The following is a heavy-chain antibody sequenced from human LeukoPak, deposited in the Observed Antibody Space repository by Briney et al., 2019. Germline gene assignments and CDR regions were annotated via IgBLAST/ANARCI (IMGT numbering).Heavy chain of an antibody. D-gene: IGHD2-8*02. CDR2: ISAYNGNT. Sequence: GASVKVSCKASGYTFTSYGISWVRQAPGQGLEWIGWISAYNGNTNYAQKLQGRVTMTTDTSTSTAYMELRSLRSDDTAVYYCARDPSNTPGLVPQGYWGQGTLVTVSS. J-gene: IGHJ4*02. CDR1: GYTFTSYG. CDR3: ARDPSNTPGLVPQGY. V-gene: IGHV1-18*01.